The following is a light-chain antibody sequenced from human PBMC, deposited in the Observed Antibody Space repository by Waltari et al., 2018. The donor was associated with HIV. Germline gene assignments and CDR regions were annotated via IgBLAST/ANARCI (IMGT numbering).Light chain of an antibody. J-gene: IGLJ2*01. V-gene: IGLV2-23*01. CDR3: CSYATGSTLV. CDR2: EGN. CDR1: SSDVGSYNL. Sequence: QSALTQPASVSGSPGQSITISCSGTSSDVGSYNLVSWYKQHPGKAPKLMIYEGNKRPSVVSDRFSGSKSGNTASLTISGLQAEDEADYYCCSYATGSTLVFGGGTKLTVL.